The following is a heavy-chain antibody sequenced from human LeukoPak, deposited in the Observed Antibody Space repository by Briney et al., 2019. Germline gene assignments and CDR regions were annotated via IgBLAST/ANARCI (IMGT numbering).Heavy chain of an antibody. D-gene: IGHD5-12*01. V-gene: IGHV3-23*01. CDR2: IRATAGTT. CDR3: AKGGYTSHYDY. J-gene: IGHJ4*02. Sequence: GGSLRLSCVASGFTFSSYAMTWVRQAPGKGLQWVSTIRATAGTTYYADSVQGRFTISRDNSKNTVFLQMNSLRAEDTAVYYCAKGGYTSHYDYWGQGTLVTVSS. CDR1: GFTFSSYA.